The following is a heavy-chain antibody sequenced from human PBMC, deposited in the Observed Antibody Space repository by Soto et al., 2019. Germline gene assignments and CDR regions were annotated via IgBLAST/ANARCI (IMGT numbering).Heavy chain of an antibody. CDR1: GGTFSSYA. V-gene: IGHV1-69*12. D-gene: IGHD5-12*01. J-gene: IGHJ4*02. Sequence: QVQLVQSGAEVRQPASSVKVSCKTSGGTFSSYAISWVRQAPGQGLEWMGGIVPIVDTSTYAQKFQGRVTITADESTSTAYMELRCLRSDDTAIYYCVSVVAIPGYPDNWGQGTLVTVSS. CDR2: IVPIVDTS. CDR3: VSVVAIPGYPDN.